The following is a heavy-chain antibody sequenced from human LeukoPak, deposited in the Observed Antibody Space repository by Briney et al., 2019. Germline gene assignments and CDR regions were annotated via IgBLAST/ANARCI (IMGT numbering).Heavy chain of an antibody. CDR3: ARDSNGSGSYYKTPGWFDP. V-gene: IGHV4-59*01. J-gene: IGHJ5*02. CDR2: IYYRGST. Sequence: SETLSLTCTVSGGSLRSYCWSWIRQPPGNGLEWIGYIYYRGSTNYNPSLKSRVTISVDTSKNQFSLRLSSVTAADTAVYYCARDSNGSGSYYKTPGWFDPWGQGTLVTVSS. CDR1: GGSLRSYC. D-gene: IGHD3-10*01.